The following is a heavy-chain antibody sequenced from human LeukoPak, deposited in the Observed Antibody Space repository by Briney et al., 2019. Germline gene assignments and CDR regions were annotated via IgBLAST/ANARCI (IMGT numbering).Heavy chain of an antibody. V-gene: IGHV3-7*01. CDR2: IKQDGSEK. CDR1: GFTFSSYW. D-gene: IGHD4-17*01. Sequence: GGSLRLSCAASGFTFSSYWMSWVRQAPGKGLEWVANIKQDGSEKYYVDSVKGRLTISRDNAKNSLYLQMNSLRAEDTAVYYCARERGGEFYDYWGQGTLVTVSS. J-gene: IGHJ4*02. CDR3: ARERGGEFYDY.